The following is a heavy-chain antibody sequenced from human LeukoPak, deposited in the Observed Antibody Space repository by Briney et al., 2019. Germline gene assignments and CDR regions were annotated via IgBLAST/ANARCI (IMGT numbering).Heavy chain of an antibody. V-gene: IGHV3-48*03. CDR1: GFTFSSYE. J-gene: IGHJ6*04. D-gene: IGHD3-10*02. CDR3: AELGITMIGGV. Sequence: GGSLRLPCAASGFTFSSYEMNWVRQAPGKGLEWVSYISSSGSTIYYADSVKGRFTISRDNAKNSLYLQMNSLRAEDTAVYYCAELGITMIGGVWGKGTTVTISS. CDR2: ISSSGSTI.